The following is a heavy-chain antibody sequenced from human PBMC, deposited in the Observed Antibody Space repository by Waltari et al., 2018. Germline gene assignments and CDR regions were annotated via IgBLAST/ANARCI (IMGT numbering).Heavy chain of an antibody. D-gene: IGHD3-10*01. CDR2: IEPDGRT. Sequence: QVQLQESGPGLVKPSQTLSLSCSVSGGSMSSGPYHWSWSRQPAGGGLEWIGRIEPDGRTGHNPSRRSRITMSLDTSKSQFSLELSSVTAADTAIYYCARYYPSGKDYIDVWGKGTTVTVSS. CDR1: GGSMSSGPYH. CDR3: ARYYPSGKDYIDV. J-gene: IGHJ6*03. V-gene: IGHV4-61*02.